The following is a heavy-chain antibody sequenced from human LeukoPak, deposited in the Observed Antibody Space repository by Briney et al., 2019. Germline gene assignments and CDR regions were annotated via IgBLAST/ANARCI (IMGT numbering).Heavy chain of an antibody. D-gene: IGHD6-25*01. CDR3: AKSLDRHSSGDNLDY. CDR1: GFPFSSYA. J-gene: IGHJ4*02. CDR2: ISSSGAST. Sequence: PGGSLRLPCAASGFPFSSYAMSWVRQAPGKGLEWVSLISSSGASTYYADSVKGRFTISRDNSKHTLYLQMNGLRAEDTAVYFCAKSLDRHSSGDNLDYWGQGTLVTVSS. V-gene: IGHV3-23*01.